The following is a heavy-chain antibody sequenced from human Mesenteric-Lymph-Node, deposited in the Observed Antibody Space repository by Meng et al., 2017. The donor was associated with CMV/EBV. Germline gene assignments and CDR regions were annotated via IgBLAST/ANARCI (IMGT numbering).Heavy chain of an antibody. CDR3: ASQIVGATGWFDP. CDR1: GGSISSSSYY. J-gene: IGHJ5*02. Sequence: SETLSLTCTVSGGSISSSSYYWGWIRQPPGKGLEWIGSVYNSGSTYYNPSLKSRVTISVDTSKNQFSLKLSSVTAADTAVYYCASQIVGATGWFDPWGQGTLVTVSS. D-gene: IGHD1-26*01. CDR2: VYNSGST. V-gene: IGHV4-39*07.